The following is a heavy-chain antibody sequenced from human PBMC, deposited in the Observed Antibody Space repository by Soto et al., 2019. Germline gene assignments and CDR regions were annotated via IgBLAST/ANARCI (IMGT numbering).Heavy chain of an antibody. D-gene: IGHD3-3*01. Sequence: QVQLVESGGSVVQPGTSLRLSCAASGFTFSSYGIHWVRQAPGKGLEWVALISHDGSRKEYAESQKGRFTISRDNSKNSVYLKMKSLRFEDTAVYFCAKGFSRGPSVLRGFDLWGQGTVVTVSS. CDR3: AKGFSRGPSVLRGFDL. J-gene: IGHJ3*01. CDR1: GFTFSSYG. V-gene: IGHV3-30*18. CDR2: ISHDGSRK.